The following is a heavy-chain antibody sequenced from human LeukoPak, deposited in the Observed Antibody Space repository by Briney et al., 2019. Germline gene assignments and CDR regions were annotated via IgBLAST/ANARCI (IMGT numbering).Heavy chain of an antibody. CDR2: IYYSGST. Sequence: ASETLSLTCTVSGGSISSYYWSWIRQPPGKGLEWIGYIYYSGSTNYNPSLKSRVTISVDTSKNQFSLKLSSVTAADTAVYYCAKDAHPYCSSPSCYPFDYWGQGTLVKVSS. V-gene: IGHV4-59*01. D-gene: IGHD2-2*01. J-gene: IGHJ4*02. CDR3: AKDAHPYCSSPSCYPFDY. CDR1: GGSISSYY.